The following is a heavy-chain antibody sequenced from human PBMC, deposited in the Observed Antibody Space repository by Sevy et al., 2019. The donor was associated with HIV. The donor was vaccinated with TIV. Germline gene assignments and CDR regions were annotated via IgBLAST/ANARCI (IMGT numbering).Heavy chain of an antibody. Sequence: GGSLRLSCAASVFIFDDYGMHWVRQAPGKGLEWVSGISWNSGSIGYADSVKGRFTISRDNAKNSLYLQMSSLRGEDTAFYYCAKDTMSYYDTSGDYGGYFDSWGQGILVTVSS. J-gene: IGHJ4*02. CDR3: AKDTMSYYDTSGDYGGYFDS. CDR1: VFIFDDYG. V-gene: IGHV3-9*01. CDR2: ISWNSGSI. D-gene: IGHD3-22*01.